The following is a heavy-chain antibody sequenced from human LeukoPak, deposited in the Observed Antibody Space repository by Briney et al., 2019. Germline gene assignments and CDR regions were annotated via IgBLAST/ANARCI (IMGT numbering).Heavy chain of an antibody. V-gene: IGHV4-59*01. CDR3: ARVAPSSNRPLSAPDY. CDR2: IYFSGST. D-gene: IGHD2-2*01. CDR1: GGSISSYY. J-gene: IGHJ4*02. Sequence: SETLSLTCTVSGGSISSYYWSWIRQAPGKGLEWVGYIYFSGSTNYNHSLKSRVTISVDTSKNQSSLKLSSVTAADTAVYYCARVAPSSNRPLSAPDYWGQGTLVTVSS.